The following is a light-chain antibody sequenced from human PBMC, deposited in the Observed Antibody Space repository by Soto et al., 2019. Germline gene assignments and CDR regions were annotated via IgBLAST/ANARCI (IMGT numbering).Light chain of an antibody. CDR2: EVS. CDR3: SSYTNTFTFYV. V-gene: IGLV2-14*01. CDR1: SSDVGSYNY. J-gene: IGLJ1*01. Sequence: QSVLTQPASVSGSPGQSITISCTGTSSDVGSYNYVSWYQHHPGKALKLIISEVSNRASGVSNRFSGSESGNTASLTISGLQAEDEADYYCSSYTNTFTFYVFGSGTKLTVL.